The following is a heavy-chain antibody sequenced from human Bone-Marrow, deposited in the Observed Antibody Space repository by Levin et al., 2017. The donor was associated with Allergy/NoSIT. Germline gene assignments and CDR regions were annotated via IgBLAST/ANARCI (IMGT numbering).Heavy chain of an antibody. CDR2: INPSGGYS. CDR1: GYTFTNYH. Sequence: ASVKVSCKASGYTFTNYHMYWVRQAPGQGLEWMGTINPSGGYSTNAEKFQGRLTLTRDMSTRTAYLELSSLRPQDTAVYYCARAGVSTYLNYWGQGSLVTGSS. CDR3: ARAGVSTYLNY. V-gene: IGHV1-46*01. D-gene: IGHD3-10*01. J-gene: IGHJ4*02.